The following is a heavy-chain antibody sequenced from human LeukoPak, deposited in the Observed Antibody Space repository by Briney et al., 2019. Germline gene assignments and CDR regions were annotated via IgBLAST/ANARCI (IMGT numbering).Heavy chain of an antibody. Sequence: PGGSLRLSCAASGFTFSSYAMHWVRQAPGKGLEGVAVISYDGSNKYYADSVKGRFTISRDNSKNTPYLQMNSLRAEDTAVYYCAKQTGVAAYGSGLYYFDYWGQGTLVTVSS. V-gene: IGHV3-30*04. J-gene: IGHJ4*02. CDR1: GFTFSSYA. CDR2: ISYDGSNK. D-gene: IGHD3-10*01. CDR3: AKQTGVAAYGSGLYYFDY.